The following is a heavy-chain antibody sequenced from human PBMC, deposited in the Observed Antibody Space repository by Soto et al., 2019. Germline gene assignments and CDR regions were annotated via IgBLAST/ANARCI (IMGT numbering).Heavy chain of an antibody. V-gene: IGHV3-33*01. J-gene: IGHJ4*02. D-gene: IGHD5-12*01. CDR1: GFIFSSYG. CDR2: IRYDGSNK. CDR3: ARVKQGRGGYDSPFDY. Sequence: QVQLVESGGGVVQPGRSLRLSCAPSGFIFSSYGMHWVRQAPGKGLEWVAVIRYDGSNKYYADSVRRRFTISRDNSKNRLYLQMNSLRAEDTALYYCARVKQGRGGYDSPFDYWGQGTLVTVSS.